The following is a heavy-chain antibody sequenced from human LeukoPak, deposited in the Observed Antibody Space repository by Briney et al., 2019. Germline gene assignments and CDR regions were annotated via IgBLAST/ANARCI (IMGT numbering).Heavy chain of an antibody. CDR2: ISGSGGST. CDR1: VFTVSSNC. D-gene: IGHD2-2*01. J-gene: IGHJ5*02. Sequence: GGSLRLSCAASVFTVSSNCMSWVRQAPGKGLEWVSAISGSGGSTYYADSVKGRFTISRDNSKNTLYLQMNSLRAEDTAVYYCAKMGFRSTSQERENWFDPWGQGTLVTVSS. CDR3: AKMGFRSTSQERENWFDP. V-gene: IGHV3-23*01.